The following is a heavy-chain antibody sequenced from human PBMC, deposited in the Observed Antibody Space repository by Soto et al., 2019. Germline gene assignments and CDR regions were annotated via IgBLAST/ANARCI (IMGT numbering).Heavy chain of an antibody. D-gene: IGHD2-2*01. Sequence: SETLSLTCVVSGGSLSDYFWSWIRQPPGMALVWIGEINHLGSINYNPSLKSRVTMSVVTSKNQFSLTLNSVTAADTAVYYCARDPERYCSSTSCSNWFDPWGQGTLVTVSS. J-gene: IGHJ5*02. CDR2: INHLGSI. V-gene: IGHV4-34*01. CDR3: ARDPERYCSSTSCSNWFDP. CDR1: GGSLSDYF.